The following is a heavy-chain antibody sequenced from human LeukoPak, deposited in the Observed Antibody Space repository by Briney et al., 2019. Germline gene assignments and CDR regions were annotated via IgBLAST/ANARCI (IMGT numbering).Heavy chain of an antibody. Sequence: PGGSLRLSCAASGFTFSSYGMSWVRQAPGKGLEWVSAISGSGGSTYYADSVKGRFTISRDNSKNTLYLQMNSLRAEDTAVYYCARGALYYYGSGSYYYYYYYMDVWGKGTTVTISS. J-gene: IGHJ6*03. CDR1: GFTFSSYG. CDR3: ARGALYYYGSGSYYYYYYYMDV. D-gene: IGHD3-10*01. V-gene: IGHV3-23*01. CDR2: ISGSGGST.